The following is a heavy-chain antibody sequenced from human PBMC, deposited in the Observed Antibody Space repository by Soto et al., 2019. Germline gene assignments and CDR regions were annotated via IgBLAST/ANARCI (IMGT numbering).Heavy chain of an antibody. CDR3: ATVVSYYYGSGGYYYFDY. J-gene: IGHJ4*02. CDR2: FDPEDGET. Sequence: ASVKVSCKVSGYTLTELSMHWVRQAPGKGLEWMGGFDPEDGETIYAQKFQGRVTMTEDTSTDTAYMELSSLRSEDTAVYYCATVVSYYYGSGGYYYFDYWGQGTLVTVSS. CDR1: GYTLTELS. V-gene: IGHV1-24*01. D-gene: IGHD3-10*01.